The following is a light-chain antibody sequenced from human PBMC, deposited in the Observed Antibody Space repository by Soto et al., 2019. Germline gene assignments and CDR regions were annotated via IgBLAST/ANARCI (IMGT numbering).Light chain of an antibody. CDR3: SAYTARSTLV. CDR2: EVR. J-gene: IGLJ3*02. CDR1: MRDVGAYNL. V-gene: IGLV2-14*01. Sequence: SALTQPASVSWSAGQSITISCSGTMRDVGAYNLVSWYQQHPGTAPKLIIYEVRNRPSGISSRFSGSRSGNTASLTISGLQSEDEGDYYCSAYTARSTLVFGGGTKVTVL.